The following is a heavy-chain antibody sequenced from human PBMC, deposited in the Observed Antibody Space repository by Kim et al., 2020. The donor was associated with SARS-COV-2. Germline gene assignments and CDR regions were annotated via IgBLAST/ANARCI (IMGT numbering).Heavy chain of an antibody. CDR3: ARGVLLPDY. V-gene: IGHV3-30*03. D-gene: IGHD3-10*01. Sequence: GGKKVYAHSVKGRFTISRDNSKNTVYLGMNRLRLEDTAVYYCARGVLLPDYWGQGTLVTVSS. CDR2: GGKK. J-gene: IGHJ4*02.